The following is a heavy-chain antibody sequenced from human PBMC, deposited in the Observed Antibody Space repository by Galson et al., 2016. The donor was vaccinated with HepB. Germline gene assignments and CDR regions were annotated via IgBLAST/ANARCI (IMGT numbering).Heavy chain of an antibody. CDR3: TRLKERPMVTIAFDI. CDR2: IRGRASDYAT. J-gene: IGHJ3*02. CDR1: GFILSGSG. D-gene: IGHD2-21*02. Sequence: SLRLSCAASGFILSGSGVHWVRQASGKGLEWVGRIRGRASDYATGYAASVQGRFTVSRDDSKNTAYLQMDSLKTGDTAVYFCTRLKERPMVTIAFDIWGQGTTVTVSS. V-gene: IGHV3-73*01.